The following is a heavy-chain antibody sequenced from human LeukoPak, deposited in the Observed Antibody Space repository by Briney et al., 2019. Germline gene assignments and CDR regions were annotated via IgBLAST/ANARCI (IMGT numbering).Heavy chain of an antibody. V-gene: IGHV3-30-3*01. CDR3: AKEEWDDSSGYYPLIDY. CDR1: GFTFSSYA. D-gene: IGHD3-22*01. J-gene: IGHJ4*02. CDR2: VSSDASII. Sequence: PGGSLRLSCAASGFTFSSYAIHWVRQAPGKGLEWVAVVSSDASIIYYADSVRGRFTISRDNSMNTLYLQMNSLRAEDTAVYYCAKEEWDDSSGYYPLIDYWGQGTLVTVSS.